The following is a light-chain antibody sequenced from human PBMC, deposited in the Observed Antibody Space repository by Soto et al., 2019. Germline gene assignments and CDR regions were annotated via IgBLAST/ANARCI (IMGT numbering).Light chain of an antibody. Sequence: QPVLTQSPSASASLGASVKLTCTLSSGHGSYAIAWHQQQPEKGPRYLMKLNSDGSHSKGDGIPDRFSGSSSGAERYLTISSLQSEDEADYYCQTWGTGIQVFGGGTKVTVL. CDR1: SGHGSYA. CDR2: LNSDGSH. J-gene: IGLJ3*02. V-gene: IGLV4-69*01. CDR3: QTWGTGIQV.